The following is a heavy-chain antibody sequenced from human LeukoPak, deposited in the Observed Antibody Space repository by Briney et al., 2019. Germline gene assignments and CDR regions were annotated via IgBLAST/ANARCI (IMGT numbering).Heavy chain of an antibody. CDR1: GCTFSDYD. CDR2: INPNSGNA. J-gene: IGHJ6*03. CDR3: ARALAWGGSSYSYYYMDV. V-gene: IGHV1-8*01. Sequence: AASVKVSCKASGCTFSDYDINWVRQATGQGLEWMGWINPNSGNAGYAQKFQGRVTMTRNTSISTAYMELSSLRSEDTAVYYCARALAWGGSSYSYYYMDVWDKGTTVTVSS. D-gene: IGHD1-26*01.